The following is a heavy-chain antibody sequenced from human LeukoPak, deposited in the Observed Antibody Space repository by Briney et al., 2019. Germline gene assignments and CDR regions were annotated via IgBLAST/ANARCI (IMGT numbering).Heavy chain of an antibody. CDR1: GFTFTSSA. CDR2: INPSGGST. D-gene: IGHD1-26*01. J-gene: IGHJ4*02. CDR3: ARERETYFDY. V-gene: IGHV1-46*01. Sequence: ASVTVSCKASGFTFTSSAMQWVRQAPGQGLEWMGIINPSGGSTSYAQKFQGRVTMTRDMSTSTVYMELSSLRSEDTAVYYCARERETYFDYWGQGTLVTVSS.